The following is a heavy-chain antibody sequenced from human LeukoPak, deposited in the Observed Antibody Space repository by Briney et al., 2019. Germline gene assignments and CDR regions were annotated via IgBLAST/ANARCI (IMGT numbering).Heavy chain of an antibody. V-gene: IGHV5-51*01. J-gene: IGHJ3*02. CDR2: IYPGDSDT. CDR1: GYSFTSYW. D-gene: IGHD5-24*01. Sequence: GESLKISCKGSGYSFTSYWIGWVRQMPGKGLEWMGIIYPGDSDTRYSPSFQGQVTISADKSISTAYLQWSSLKASDTAMHYCARDARDGYNPDAFDIWGQGTMVTVSS. CDR3: ARDARDGYNPDAFDI.